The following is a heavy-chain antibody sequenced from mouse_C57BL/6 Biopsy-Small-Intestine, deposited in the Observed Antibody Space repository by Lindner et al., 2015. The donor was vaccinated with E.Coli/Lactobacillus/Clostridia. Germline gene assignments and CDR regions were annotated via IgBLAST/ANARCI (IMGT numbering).Heavy chain of an antibody. CDR3: ARGSPFYFDY. D-gene: IGHD6-2*01. J-gene: IGHJ2*01. V-gene: IGHV1-54*01. CDR1: GYAFTNYL. Sequence: VQLQESGAELVRPGTSVKVSCKASGYAFTNYLIEWVKQRPGQGLEWIGVINPGSGDTNSNEKFKGKAKLTADKSSSTASLQLSSLTSEDSAVYFCARGSPFYFDYWGQGTTLTVSS. CDR2: INPGSGDT.